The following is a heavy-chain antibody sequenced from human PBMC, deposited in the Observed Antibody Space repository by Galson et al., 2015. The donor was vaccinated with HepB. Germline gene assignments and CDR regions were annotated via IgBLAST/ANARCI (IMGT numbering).Heavy chain of an antibody. Sequence: SLRLSCAASTFIFSTYSMDWVCQAPGKGLEWVAVISYDGSNKYYADSVKGRFTISRDNSKNTLYLQMNSLRAEDTAVYYCARDLRTPQLYDSSGSNFDYWGQGTLVTVSS. J-gene: IGHJ4*02. CDR3: ARDLRTPQLYDSSGSNFDY. V-gene: IGHV3-30*03. D-gene: IGHD3-22*01. CDR2: ISYDGSNK. CDR1: TFIFSTYS.